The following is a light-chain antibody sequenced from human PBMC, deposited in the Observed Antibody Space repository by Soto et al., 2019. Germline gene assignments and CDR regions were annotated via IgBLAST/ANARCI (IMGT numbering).Light chain of an antibody. CDR1: SSNIGSNT. V-gene: IGLV1-44*01. Sequence: QSVLTQPPSASGTPGQTVSMSCSGSSSNIGSNTVNWYQQLPGTAPKLLIYSLNQRPSGVPDRFSGSKTGTSASLAISGLQSEDEADYYCSAWDDSLSGPVFGGGTQLTVL. CDR2: SLN. J-gene: IGLJ2*01. CDR3: SAWDDSLSGPV.